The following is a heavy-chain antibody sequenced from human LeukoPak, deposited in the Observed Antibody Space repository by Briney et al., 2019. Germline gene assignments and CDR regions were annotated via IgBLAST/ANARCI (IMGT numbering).Heavy chain of an antibody. V-gene: IGHV3-23*01. Sequence: GGSLRLSCAASGFTFSSYAMSWVRQAPGKGLEWVSAISGSGGSTYYADSVKGRFTISRDNSKNTLYLQMNSLRAEDTAVYYCAKLRAATVVTPGYVDYWGRGTLVTVSS. CDR3: AKLRAATVVTPGYVDY. D-gene: IGHD4-23*01. CDR1: GFTFSSYA. J-gene: IGHJ4*02. CDR2: ISGSGGST.